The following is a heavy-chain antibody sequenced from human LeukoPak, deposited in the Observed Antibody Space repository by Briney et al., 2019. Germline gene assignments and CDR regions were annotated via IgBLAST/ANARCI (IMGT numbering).Heavy chain of an antibody. Sequence: PSETLSLTCTVSGASISSYYWSWIRQPPGKGLEWIGYIYTSGTTNFNPALRSRVTISIDTSKNQVSLRLSSVTAADTALYYCARHRSPSSLSFFDIWGQGRLVTVSS. CDR3: ARHRSPSSLSFFDI. J-gene: IGHJ4*02. V-gene: IGHV4-4*09. CDR1: GASISSYY. CDR2: IYTSGTT. D-gene: IGHD2-2*01.